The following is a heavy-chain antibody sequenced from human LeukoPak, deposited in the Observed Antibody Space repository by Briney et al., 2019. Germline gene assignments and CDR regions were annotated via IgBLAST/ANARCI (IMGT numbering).Heavy chain of an antibody. V-gene: IGHV4-34*01. CDR2: INHSGST. J-gene: IGHJ4*02. D-gene: IGHD3-10*01. Sequence: SETLSLTCVVYGGSFSGYYWSWSRQPPGKGLEWIGEINHSGSTNYNPSLKSRVTMSVDTSKNQFSLKLSSVTAADTAVYYCARGVEGYYGSGSYYYWGQGTLVTVSS. CDR3: ARGVEGYYGSGSYYY. CDR1: GGSFSGYY.